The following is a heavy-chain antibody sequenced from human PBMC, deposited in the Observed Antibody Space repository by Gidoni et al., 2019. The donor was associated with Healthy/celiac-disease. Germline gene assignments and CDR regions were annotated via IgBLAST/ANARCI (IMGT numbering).Heavy chain of an antibody. D-gene: IGHD1-1*01. J-gene: IGHJ4*02. V-gene: IGHV3-23*01. CDR2: IRGSGGST. CDR3: AKDAERGRTGTTGWDY. Sequence: EVQLLESGGGLVQPGGSLRLSCAASGITFSSYAMSWVRPAPGKGLEWGSAIRGSGGSTDYAESVKGRFTISRDNSKNTLYLQMNSLRAEDTAVYYCAKDAERGRTGTTGWDYWGQGTLVTVSS. CDR1: GITFSSYA.